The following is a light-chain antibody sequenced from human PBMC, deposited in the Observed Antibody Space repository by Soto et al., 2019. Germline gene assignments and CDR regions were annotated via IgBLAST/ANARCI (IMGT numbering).Light chain of an antibody. J-gene: IGLJ2*01. CDR2: EVS. Sequence: QSALTQPASVSGSPGQSITISCTGTSSDVGAYNYVSWYQQHPGKAPKLMIFEVSDRPSGVSKRFSGSKSGNTASLTISGLQAEDEADYYCSSYTSSNTLVFGGGTKVTVL. CDR3: SSYTSSNTLV. V-gene: IGLV2-14*01. CDR1: SSDVGAYNY.